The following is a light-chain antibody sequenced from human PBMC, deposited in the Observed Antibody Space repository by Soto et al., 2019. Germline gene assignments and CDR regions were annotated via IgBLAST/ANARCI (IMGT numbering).Light chain of an antibody. Sequence: EIVLTQSPGTLSLSPGERATLSCRASQSVSSSYLAWYQQKPGQAPRLLIYGASSRATGIPDRFSGSGSGTDFTLTISRLEPEDFAVYYCHQYYTSRAFGQGTKVDIK. CDR2: GAS. CDR1: QSVSSSY. J-gene: IGKJ1*01. CDR3: HQYYTSRA. V-gene: IGKV3-20*01.